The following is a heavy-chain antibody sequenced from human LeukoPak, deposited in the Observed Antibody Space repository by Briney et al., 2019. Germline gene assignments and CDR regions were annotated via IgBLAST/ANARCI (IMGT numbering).Heavy chain of an antibody. Sequence: GGSLRLSCAASGFTFSSYEMNWVRQAPRKGLEWVSYISSSGSIIYHADSVKGRFTISRDNARNSLYLQMNSLRVEDTAVYYCAREIASYYDYVWVSYRSQNVDYWGQGTLVTVSS. CDR1: GFTFSSYE. CDR3: AREIASYYDYVWVSYRSQNVDY. J-gene: IGHJ4*02. D-gene: IGHD3-16*02. CDR2: ISSSGSII. V-gene: IGHV3-48*03.